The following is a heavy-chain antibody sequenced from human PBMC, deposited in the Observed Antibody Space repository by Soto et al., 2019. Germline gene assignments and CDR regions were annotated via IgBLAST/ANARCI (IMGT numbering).Heavy chain of an antibody. CDR1: GYTFTSYA. J-gene: IGHJ3*02. CDR3: ARGDIVVVTAMGAFDI. CDR2: INAGNGNT. Sequence: ASVKVSCKASGYTFTSYAMHWVRQAPGQRLEWMGWINAGNGNTKYSQKFQGRVTITRDTSASTAYMELSSLRSEDTAVYYCARGDIVVVTAMGAFDIWGQGTMVPVSS. V-gene: IGHV1-3*01. D-gene: IGHD2-21*02.